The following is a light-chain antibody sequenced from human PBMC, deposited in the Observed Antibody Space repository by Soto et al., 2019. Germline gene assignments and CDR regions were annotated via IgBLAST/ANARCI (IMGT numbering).Light chain of an antibody. J-gene: IGKJ5*01. Sequence: EILMTQSPATLSLSPGGGITFSCMAAQDVTNSVAWYQQRSGQAPRLVIYEASARASGVSARFSGSGSGTDFTLTISGLQAEDFAVYFCQQYIRRPLSFGQGTRLEIK. CDR1: QDVTNS. CDR2: EAS. V-gene: IGKV3-15*01. CDR3: QQYIRRPLS.